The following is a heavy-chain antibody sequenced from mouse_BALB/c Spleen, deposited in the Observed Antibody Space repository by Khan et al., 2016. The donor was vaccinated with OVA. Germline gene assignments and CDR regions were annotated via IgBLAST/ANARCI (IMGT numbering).Heavy chain of an antibody. Sequence: QVQLQQSGAELVKAGASVKMSCKASGYTFTSYWLHWVKQRLGQGLEWFAETNPTNGRTYYNEKFKSKATLTVDKSSSPAYMLLSGPTFEDSAVYYGARIKKIVATYFDYWGQGTTLTVSS. V-gene: IGHV1S81*02. CDR2: TNPTNGRT. D-gene: IGHD1-1*01. J-gene: IGHJ2*01. CDR3: ARIKKIVATYFDY. CDR1: GYTFTSYW.